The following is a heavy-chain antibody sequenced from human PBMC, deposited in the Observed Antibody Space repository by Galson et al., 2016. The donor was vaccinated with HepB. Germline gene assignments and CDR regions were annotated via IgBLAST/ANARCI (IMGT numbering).Heavy chain of an antibody. CDR2: ISWNSGSI. V-gene: IGHV3-9*01. J-gene: IGHJ4*02. Sequence: LRLSCAASGFTLDHYAMHWVRQAPGKGLEWVSGISWNSGSIGYADSVKGRFTISRDNAKNSLYLQMNTLRDEDTAVYYCARLSTYRYPSVDYWGQGTLVTVSS. CDR3: ARLSTYRYPSVDY. D-gene: IGHD1-26*01. CDR1: GFTLDHYA.